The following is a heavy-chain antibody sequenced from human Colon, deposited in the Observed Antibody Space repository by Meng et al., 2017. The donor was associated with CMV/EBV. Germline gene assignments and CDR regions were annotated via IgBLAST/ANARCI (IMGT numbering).Heavy chain of an antibody. J-gene: IGHJ4*02. CDR1: GFDLSRYP. D-gene: IGHD6-13*01. CDR2: LSYDGNKK. Sequence: RGSLRLSCVASGFDLSRYPIHWVRQAPGKGLEWVALLSYDGNKKYYADSVKGRLTLSRDNAQNSVYLQMDSLTAEDTAIYYCARGWPPDYWGQGTLVTVSS. CDR3: ARGWPPDY. V-gene: IGHV3-30-3*01.